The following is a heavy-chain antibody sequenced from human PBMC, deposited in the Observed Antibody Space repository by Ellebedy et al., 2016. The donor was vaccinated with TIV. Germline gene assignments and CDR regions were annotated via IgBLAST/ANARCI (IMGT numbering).Heavy chain of an antibody. D-gene: IGHD3-10*01. V-gene: IGHV1-69*13. J-gene: IGHJ5*02. CDR1: GGTFSSYT. CDR3: ARDFLRAPDGSESYNNWFDP. Sequence: ASVKVSXXASGGTFSSYTISWVRQAPGQGLEWMGGIIPIFGTANYAQKFQDRVTITADESTRTAYMELSSLRSEDTAVYYCARDFLRAPDGSESYNNWFDPWGRGTLVTVSS. CDR2: IIPIFGTA.